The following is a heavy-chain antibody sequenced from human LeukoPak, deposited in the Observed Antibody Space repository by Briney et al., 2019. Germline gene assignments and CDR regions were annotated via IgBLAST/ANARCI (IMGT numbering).Heavy chain of an antibody. CDR1: GGTFSSYA. CDR2: IIPIFGTA. J-gene: IGHJ6*02. V-gene: IGHV1-69*13. CDR3: ARGDIVVVPAAIYPAYYYYYGMDV. Sequence: SVKVSCTASGGTFSSYAISWVRQAPGQGLEWMGGIIPIFGTANYAQKFQGRVTITADESTSTAYMELSSLRSEDTAVYYCARGDIVVVPAAIYPAYYYYYGMDVWGQGTTVTVSS. D-gene: IGHD2-2*01.